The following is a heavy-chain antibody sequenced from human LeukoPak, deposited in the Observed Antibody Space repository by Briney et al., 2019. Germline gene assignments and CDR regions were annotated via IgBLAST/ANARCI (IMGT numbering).Heavy chain of an antibody. V-gene: IGHV4-4*07. CDR3: ARRLISSSWYQGGKTNHDAFDI. Sequence: SETLSLTCTVSGGSISSYYWSWIRQPAGKGLEWIGRIYTSGSTNYNPSLKSRVTMSVDTSKNQFSLKLSSVTAADTAVYYCARRLISSSWYQGGKTNHDAFDIWGQGTMVTVSS. CDR2: IYTSGST. CDR1: GGSISSYY. J-gene: IGHJ3*02. D-gene: IGHD6-13*01.